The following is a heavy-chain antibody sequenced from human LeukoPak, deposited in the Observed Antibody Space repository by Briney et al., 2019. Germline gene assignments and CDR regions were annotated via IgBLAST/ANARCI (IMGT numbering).Heavy chain of an antibody. J-gene: IGHJ5*02. CDR2: INTNTGNP. CDR3: ARARPVIAAAGTGGRYNWFDP. V-gene: IGHV7-4-1*02. CDR1: GYTFTSYA. Sequence: GASVKVSCKASGYTFTSYAMNWVRQAPGQGLEWMGWINTNTGNPTYAQGFTGRFVFSLDTSVSTAYLQISSLKAEDTAVHYCARARPVIAAAGTGGRYNWFDPWGQGTLVTVSS. D-gene: IGHD6-13*01.